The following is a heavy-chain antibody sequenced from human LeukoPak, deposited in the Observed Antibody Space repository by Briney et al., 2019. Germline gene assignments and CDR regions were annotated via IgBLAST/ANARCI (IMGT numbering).Heavy chain of an antibody. CDR3: ARHGLMVRGVRPPPDI. V-gene: IGHV4-39*01. CDR2: IYYSGST. J-gene: IGHJ3*02. Sequence: SETLSLTCTVSGGSISSSSYYWGWIRQPPGKGLEWIGSIYYSGSTYYNPSLKSRVTISVDTSKNQFSLKLSSVTAADTAVYYCARHGLMVRGVRPPPDIWGQGTMVTVSS. CDR1: GGSISSSSYY. D-gene: IGHD3-10*01.